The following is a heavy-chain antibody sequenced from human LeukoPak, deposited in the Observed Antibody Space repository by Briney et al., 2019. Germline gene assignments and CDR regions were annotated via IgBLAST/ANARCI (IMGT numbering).Heavy chain of an antibody. J-gene: IGHJ4*02. CDR3: ARHEWGHSFVFDY. D-gene: IGHD5-18*01. Sequence: SETLSLTCTVSGDSISGSNYYWGWIRQPPGKGLEWIGTIYYIGSTYYNPSLRSRVTIPVDTSKNQFSLRLSSVTAADMAVYYCARHEWGHSFVFDYWGQGTLVTVSS. CDR2: IYYIGST. V-gene: IGHV4-39*01. CDR1: GDSISGSNYY.